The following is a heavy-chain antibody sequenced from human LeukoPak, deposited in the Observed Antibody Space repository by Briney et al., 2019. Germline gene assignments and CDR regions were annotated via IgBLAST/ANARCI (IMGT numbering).Heavy chain of an antibody. CDR1: GGSISSYY. D-gene: IGHD6-19*01. Sequence: SETLSLTCTVSGGSISSYYWNWIRQPAGKGLEWIGRIYTSGSTNYNPSLKSRVTMSVDTSKNQFSLKLSSVTAADTAVYYCATSSGWAYLVIPIGDYYYGMDVWGQGTTVTVSS. CDR2: IYTSGST. J-gene: IGHJ6*02. V-gene: IGHV4-4*07. CDR3: ATSSGWAYLVIPIGDYYYGMDV.